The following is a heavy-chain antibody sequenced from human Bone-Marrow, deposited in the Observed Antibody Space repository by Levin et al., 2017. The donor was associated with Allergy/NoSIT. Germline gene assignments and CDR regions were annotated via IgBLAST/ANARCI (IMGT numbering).Heavy chain of an antibody. Sequence: PGGSLRLSCAASGFTVRDNYMSWVRQAPGKGLEWVSVINSGGGTNYADSVKGRFTISRDNSKNTLDLQMNSLRAEDTAVYYCARDSSSWYRAFEIWGQGTMVTVSS. J-gene: IGHJ3*02. D-gene: IGHD6-13*01. CDR1: GFTVRDNY. V-gene: IGHV3-53*01. CDR3: ARDSSSWYRAFEI. CDR2: INSGGGT.